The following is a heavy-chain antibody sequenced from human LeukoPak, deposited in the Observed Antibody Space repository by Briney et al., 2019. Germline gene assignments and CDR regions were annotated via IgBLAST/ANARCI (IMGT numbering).Heavy chain of an antibody. CDR2: IYPGDSDT. CDR1: GYSFTTHW. V-gene: IGHV5-51*01. CDR3: ARRGSGWYVDY. J-gene: IGHJ4*02. D-gene: IGHD6-19*01. Sequence: GASLQISCKGSGYSFTTHWIGWVRQMPGKGLEWMGIIYPGDSDTRYSPSFQGQVTISADKSTSTAYLQWSSLKASDTAMYFCARRGSGWYVDYWGQGTLVTVSS.